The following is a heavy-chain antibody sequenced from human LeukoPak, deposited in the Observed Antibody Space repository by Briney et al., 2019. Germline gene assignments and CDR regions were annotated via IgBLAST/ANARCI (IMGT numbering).Heavy chain of an antibody. Sequence: SETLSLTCTVSGGSISSGGYCWSWIRQHPGKGLERIGYIYYSGSTYYNPSLKSRVTISIDTSKNQFSLKLSSVTAADTAVYYCARDGGYGSGSYYFDYWGQGTLVTVSS. CDR3: ARDGGYGSGSYYFDY. CDR1: GGSISSGGYC. CDR2: IYYSGST. J-gene: IGHJ4*02. V-gene: IGHV4-31*03. D-gene: IGHD3-10*01.